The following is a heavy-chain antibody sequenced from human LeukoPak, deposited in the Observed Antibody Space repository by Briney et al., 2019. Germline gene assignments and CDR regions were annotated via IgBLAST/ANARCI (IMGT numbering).Heavy chain of an antibody. CDR2: INWNGGST. J-gene: IGHJ4*02. Sequence: GGSLRLSCAASGLTFDDYGMSWVRQAPGKGLEWVSGINWNGGSTGYADSVKGRFTISRDNAKNSLYLQMNSLRAEDTAVYYCARSNYGDYADYWGQGTLVTVSS. V-gene: IGHV3-20*04. D-gene: IGHD4-17*01. CDR3: ARSNYGDYADY. CDR1: GLTFDDYG.